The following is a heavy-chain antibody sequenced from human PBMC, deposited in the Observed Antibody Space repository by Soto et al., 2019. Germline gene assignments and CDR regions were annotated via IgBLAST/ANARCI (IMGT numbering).Heavy chain of an antibody. CDR3: ARRVMATIMGYFDY. Sequence: QLQLQESGPGLVKPSETLSLTCTVSGGSISSSSYYWGWIRQPPGKALEWIGSIYYSGSTYYNPSLKSRVTISVDTSKNQFSLKLCSVTAAVTAVYYCARRVMATIMGYFDYWGQGTLVTVSS. CDR2: IYYSGST. D-gene: IGHD5-12*01. CDR1: GGSISSSSYY. V-gene: IGHV4-39*01. J-gene: IGHJ4*02.